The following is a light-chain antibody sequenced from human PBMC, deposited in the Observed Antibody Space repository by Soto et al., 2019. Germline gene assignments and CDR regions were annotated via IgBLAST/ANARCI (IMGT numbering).Light chain of an antibody. CDR3: CSYTTSSTLV. Sequence: QSALTQPASVSGSLGQSITISCTGTSSDVGSYNIVSWYQQHPGKVPKLIIYEGSSRPSGVSNRFSGSKSGNTAALTISGLQAEDEADYYCCSYTTSSTLVFGGGTQLTVL. J-gene: IGLJ2*01. CDR1: SSDVGSYNI. V-gene: IGLV2-14*02. CDR2: EGS.